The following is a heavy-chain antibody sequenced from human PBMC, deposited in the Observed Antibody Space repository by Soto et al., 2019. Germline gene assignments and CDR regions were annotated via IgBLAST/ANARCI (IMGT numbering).Heavy chain of an antibody. CDR3: AKSLYFGDYVKNFDF. V-gene: IGHV3-23*01. CDR2: FSGSGGST. Sequence: GGSLRLSCVASGFTFSSYAMSWVRQAPGEGLEWVSAFSGSGGSTYYADSVKGRFTISRDNSKNTLYLQMNSLRAEDTAVYYCAKSLYFGDYVKNFDFWGQGTLVTVSS. CDR1: GFTFSSYA. J-gene: IGHJ4*02. D-gene: IGHD4-17*01.